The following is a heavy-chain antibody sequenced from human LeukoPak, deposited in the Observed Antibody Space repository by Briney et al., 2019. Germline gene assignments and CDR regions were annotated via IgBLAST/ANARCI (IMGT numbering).Heavy chain of an antibody. J-gene: IGHJ4*02. CDR1: GGTFSSYA. CDR3: ASNSGSYHYYFDY. CDR2: IIPIFGTA. V-gene: IGHV1-69*05. Sequence: SVKVSCKASGGTFSSYAISWVRQAPGQGLEWMGGIIPIFGTANYAQKFQGRVTITTDESTSTAYMELSSLRSEDTAVYYCASNSGSYHYYFDYWGPGTLVTVSS. D-gene: IGHD1-26*01.